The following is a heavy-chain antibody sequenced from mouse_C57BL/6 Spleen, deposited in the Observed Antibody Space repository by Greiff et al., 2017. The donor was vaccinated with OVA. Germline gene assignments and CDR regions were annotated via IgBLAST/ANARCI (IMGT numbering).Heavy chain of an antibody. D-gene: IGHD2-1*01. Sequence: DVKLQESGPGMVKPSQSLSLTCTVTGYSITSGYDWHWIRHFPGNKLEWMGYISYSGSTNYNPSLKSRISITHDTSKNHFFLKLNSVTTEDTATYYCARAYGNDYAMDYWGQGTSVTVSS. CDR3: ARAYGNDYAMDY. J-gene: IGHJ4*01. CDR2: ISYSGST. V-gene: IGHV3-1*01. CDR1: GYSITSGYD.